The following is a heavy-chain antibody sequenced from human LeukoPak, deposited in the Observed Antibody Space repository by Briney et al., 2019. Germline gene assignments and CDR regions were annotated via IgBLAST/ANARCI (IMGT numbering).Heavy chain of an antibody. CDR1: GYSISSGYY. D-gene: IGHD2-2*01. CDR3: ARDGGYCSSTSCYNWFDP. V-gene: IGHV4-38-2*02. CDR2: IYHSEST. Sequence: SETLSLTCTVSGYSISSGYYWGWIRQPPGKGLEWIGSIYHSESTYYNPSLKSRVTISVDTSKNQFSLKLSSVTAADTAVYYCARDGGYCSSTSCYNWFDPWGQGTLVTVSS. J-gene: IGHJ5*02.